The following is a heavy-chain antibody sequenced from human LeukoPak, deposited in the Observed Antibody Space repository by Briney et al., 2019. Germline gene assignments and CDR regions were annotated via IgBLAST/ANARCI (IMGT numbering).Heavy chain of an antibody. Sequence: SETLSLTCTVSGGSISTSNYYWGWIRQPPGKGLEWIGNIFYSGSTYYSPSLKSRVTISLDTSRNQFSLKLTSVTAADTGVYYCARQTGSGLFILPGGQGTLVTVSS. CDR3: ARQTGSGLFILP. J-gene: IGHJ4*02. CDR2: IFYSGST. D-gene: IGHD3/OR15-3a*01. CDR1: GGSISTSNYY. V-gene: IGHV4-39*01.